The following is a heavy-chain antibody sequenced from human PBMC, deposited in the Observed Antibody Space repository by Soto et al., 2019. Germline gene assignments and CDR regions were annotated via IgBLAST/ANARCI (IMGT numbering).Heavy chain of an antibody. CDR1: GGSISSYY. D-gene: IGHD2-2*02. V-gene: IGHV4-59*01. CDR3: SSSWGVEYQLLDPNYGMDV. J-gene: IGHJ6*02. CDR2: IYYSGST. Sequence: KSSETLSLTCTVSGGSISSYYWXXXXQPXXXXLVWIVYIYYSGSTNYSPSLKRRVTISVDTSKNQFSLKLSSVTAADTAVYYCSSSWGVEYQLLDPNYGMDVWGQGTTVTVSS.